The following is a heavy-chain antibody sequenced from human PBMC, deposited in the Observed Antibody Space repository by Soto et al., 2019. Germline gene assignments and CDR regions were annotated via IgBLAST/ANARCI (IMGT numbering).Heavy chain of an antibody. CDR3: ARVQYYDFWSGYGMDV. Sequence: SVKVSCKASGGTFSSYTISWVRQAPGQGLEWMGRIIPILGIANYAQKFQGRVTMTTDTSTSTAYMELRSLRSDDTAVYYCARVQYYDFWSGYGMDVWGQGTTVTVSS. J-gene: IGHJ6*02. D-gene: IGHD3-3*01. CDR2: IIPILGIA. V-gene: IGHV1-69*02. CDR1: GGTFSSYT.